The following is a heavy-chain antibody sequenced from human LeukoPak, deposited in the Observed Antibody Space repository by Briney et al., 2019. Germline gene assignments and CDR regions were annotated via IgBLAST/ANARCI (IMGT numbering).Heavy chain of an antibody. Sequence: KVSCKASGYTFTSYDISWVRQAPGQGLEWMGWISAYNGNTNYAQKLQGRGTMTTDTSTSTAYMELRSLRSDDTAVYYCARVHPITMVRGVTYDPWGQGTLVTVSS. CDR2: ISAYNGNT. D-gene: IGHD3-10*01. V-gene: IGHV1-18*01. J-gene: IGHJ5*02. CDR1: GYTFTSYD. CDR3: ARVHPITMVRGVTYDP.